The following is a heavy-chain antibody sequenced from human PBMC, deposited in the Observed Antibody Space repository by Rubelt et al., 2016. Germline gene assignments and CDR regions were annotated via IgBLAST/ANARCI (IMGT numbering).Heavy chain of an antibody. CDR2: ISYDGSKK. CDR1: GFTFSSYA. V-gene: IGHV3-30-3*02. Sequence: QLVESGGGVVQPGKSLRLSCAASGFTFSSYAMHWVRQAPGKGLEWVAVISYDGSKKNYADSVKGRFTISRDNSKNTLYLQMNSLRAEDTALYYCAKDLATSSHYALDVWGQGTTVTGSS. CDR3: AKDLATSSHYALDV. D-gene: IGHD6-6*01. J-gene: IGHJ6*02.